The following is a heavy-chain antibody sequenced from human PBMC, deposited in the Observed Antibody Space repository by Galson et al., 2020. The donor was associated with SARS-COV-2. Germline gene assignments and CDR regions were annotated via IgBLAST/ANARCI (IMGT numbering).Heavy chain of an antibody. CDR2: ISYDGSNK. Sequence: GGSLRLSCAASGFTFSSYAMHWVRQAPGKGLEWVAVISYDGSNKYYADSVKGRFTISRDNSKNTLYLQMNSLRAEDTAVYYCARTTVVPYWYFDLWGRGTLVTVSS. V-gene: IGHV3-30*03. CDR1: GFTFSSYA. J-gene: IGHJ2*01. CDR3: ARTTVVPYWYFDL. D-gene: IGHD4-17*01.